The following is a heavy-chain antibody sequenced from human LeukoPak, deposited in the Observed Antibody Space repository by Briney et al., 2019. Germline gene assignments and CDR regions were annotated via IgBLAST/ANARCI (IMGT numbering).Heavy chain of an antibody. V-gene: IGHV3-23*01. CDR3: AKPPYGRDVYNYFDY. CDR1: GFTFRIYA. J-gene: IGHJ4*02. CDR2: ISGSGGST. D-gene: IGHD5-24*01. Sequence: WGSLTLSCAGSGFTFRIYAMSWVRQAPGKGLEWVSAISGSGGSTYYADSVKGRFTISRDSSKNTLYLQMNSLRVEDTAVYYCAKPPYGRDVYNYFDYWGQGTPVTASS.